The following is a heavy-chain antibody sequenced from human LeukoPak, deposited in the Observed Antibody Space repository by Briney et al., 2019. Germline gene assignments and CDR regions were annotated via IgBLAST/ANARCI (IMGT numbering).Heavy chain of an antibody. CDR2: IGAIGNGT. CDR1: GFTFSSYA. V-gene: IGHV3-23*01. Sequence: PGGSLRLSCAASGFTFSSYAMSWVRQAPGKGLEWVSAIGAIGNGTYYADSVKGRFTISRDNSKSTLYLQMNSLRAEDTAVYYCAKGTMHGGQYYYDSNGGQGTLVTVSP. CDR3: AKGTMHGGQYYYDSN. J-gene: IGHJ4*02. D-gene: IGHD3-22*01.